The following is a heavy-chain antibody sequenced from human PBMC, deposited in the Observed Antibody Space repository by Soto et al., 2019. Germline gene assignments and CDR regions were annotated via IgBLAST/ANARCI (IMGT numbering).Heavy chain of an antibody. J-gene: IGHJ3*02. D-gene: IGHD6-19*01. V-gene: IGHV3-7*03. CDR3: ARDRSGWDAFDI. CDR2: IKQDGSEK. Sequence: EVQLVESGGGLVQPGGSLRLSCAASGFTFSGYWMSWVRQAPGKGLEWVANIKQDGSEKYYVDSVKGRFTISRDNAKNSLYLQMNSLRAEDTAVYYCARDRSGWDAFDIWGQGTMVTVSS. CDR1: GFTFSGYW.